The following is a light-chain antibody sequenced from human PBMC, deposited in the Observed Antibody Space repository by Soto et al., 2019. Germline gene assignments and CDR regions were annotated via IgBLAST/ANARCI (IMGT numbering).Light chain of an antibody. CDR1: QYISRY. J-gene: IGKJ4*01. CDR3: QQSYELPLT. CDR2: GAS. Sequence: DVQMTQSPSSLSASVGDRVTITCRASQYISRYLNWYQQKPGKAPKLLIYGASNLQSGVTSGFSGSGSGTDFTLTIRSLQPEDFATYFCQQSYELPLTFGAGTKVEI. V-gene: IGKV1-39*01.